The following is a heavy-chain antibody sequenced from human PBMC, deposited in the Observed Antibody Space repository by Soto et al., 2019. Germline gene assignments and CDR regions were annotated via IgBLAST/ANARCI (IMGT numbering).Heavy chain of an antibody. CDR2: ISGSGGST. Sequence: EVQLLESGGGLVQPGGSLRLSCAASGFTFSNYAVTWVRQAPGKGLEWVSTISGSGGSTYYADSVKGRFTISRDNSKNTLYKQMNSLRDEDTAVYYCAKDHGSSWYEIDYWGQGTLVTVSS. D-gene: IGHD6-13*01. J-gene: IGHJ4*02. CDR3: AKDHGSSWYEIDY. V-gene: IGHV3-23*01. CDR1: GFTFSNYA.